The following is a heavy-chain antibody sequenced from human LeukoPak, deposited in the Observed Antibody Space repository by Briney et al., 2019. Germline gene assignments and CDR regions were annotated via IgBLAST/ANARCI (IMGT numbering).Heavy chain of an antibody. CDR3: ARGAKWLRLGSDY. CDR2: IHYSGSA. D-gene: IGHD5-12*01. J-gene: IGHJ4*02. Sequence: SETLSLTCAVYGGSFSGYYWTWIRQPPGKGLEWIGEIHYSGSATYNPSLKSRVTISVDTSKNQFSLKLSSVTAADTAVYYCARGAKWLRLGSDYWGQGTLVTVSS. CDR1: GGSFSGYY. V-gene: IGHV4-34*01.